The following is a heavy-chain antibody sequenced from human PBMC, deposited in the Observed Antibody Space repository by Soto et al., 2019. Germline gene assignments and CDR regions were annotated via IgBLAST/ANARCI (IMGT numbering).Heavy chain of an antibody. V-gene: IGHV6-1*01. CDR3: ARDREYSSSSSYYYGMDV. D-gene: IGHD6-6*01. CDR2: TYYRSKWYN. CDR1: GDSVSSNSAA. Sequence: SQTLSLTCAISGDSVSSNSAAWNWIRQSPSRGLEWLGGTYYRSKWYNDYAVSVKSRITINPDTSKNQFSLQLNSVTPEDTAVYYCARDREYSSSSSYYYGMDVWGQGTTVTVSS. J-gene: IGHJ6*02.